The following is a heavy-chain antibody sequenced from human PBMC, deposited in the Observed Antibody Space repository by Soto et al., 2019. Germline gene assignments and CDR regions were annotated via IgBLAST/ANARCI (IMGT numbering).Heavy chain of an antibody. D-gene: IGHD3-3*01. J-gene: IGHJ4*02. CDR1: GASISNVAYY. V-gene: IGHV4-31*03. CDR3: ARGITIFGVVYFDS. CDR2: IYYSGST. Sequence: SETLSLTCTVSGASISNVAYYWNWIRQLPGKCLEWIGHIYYSGSTYYNPSLKSRLSISVDTSKNQFSLDLSSVTAADTAVYYCARGITIFGVVYFDSWGLGTLVTVSS.